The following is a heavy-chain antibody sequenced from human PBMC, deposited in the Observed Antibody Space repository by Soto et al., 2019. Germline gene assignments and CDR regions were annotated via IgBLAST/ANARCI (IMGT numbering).Heavy chain of an antibody. Sequence: PGESLKISCKGSGFILTNYWIGWVLQMPGKGLEWMGIIYPGDSDTRYSPSFQGLATISVDKSISTAYLQWSSLKASDTAMYYCARHTASWYTTDYWGQGTLVTVYS. J-gene: IGHJ4*02. CDR3: ARHTASWYTTDY. CDR1: GFILTNYW. CDR2: IYPGDSDT. D-gene: IGHD5-18*01. V-gene: IGHV5-51*01.